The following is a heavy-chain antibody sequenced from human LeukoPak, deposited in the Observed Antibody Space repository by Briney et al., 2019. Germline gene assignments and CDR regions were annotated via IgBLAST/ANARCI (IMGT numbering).Heavy chain of an antibody. CDR3: ARDNRVVVAATRLYYYMDV. CDR2: ISSSGGTI. J-gene: IGHJ6*03. Sequence: GGSLRLSCAASGFTFSSYEMNWVRQAPGKGLEWVSYISSSGGTIYYADSVKGRFTISRDNAKNSLYLQMNSLRAEDTAVYYCARDNRVVVAATRLYYYMDVWGKGTTVTISS. V-gene: IGHV3-48*03. D-gene: IGHD2-15*01. CDR1: GFTFSSYE.